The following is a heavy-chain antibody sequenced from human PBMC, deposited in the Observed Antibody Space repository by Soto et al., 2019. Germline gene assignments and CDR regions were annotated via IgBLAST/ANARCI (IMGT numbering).Heavy chain of an antibody. CDR2: INHSGST. CDR1: GGSFSGYY. D-gene: IGHD4-17*01. J-gene: IGHJ4*02. V-gene: IGHV4-34*01. Sequence: QVQLQQWGAGLLKPSETLSLTCAVYGGSFSGYYWSWIRQPPGKGLEWIGEINHSGSTNYNPSLKSRVPISVDTSKNQFSLKLSSVTAADTAVYYCASNVDYGDYYFDYWGQGTLVTVSS. CDR3: ASNVDYGDYYFDY.